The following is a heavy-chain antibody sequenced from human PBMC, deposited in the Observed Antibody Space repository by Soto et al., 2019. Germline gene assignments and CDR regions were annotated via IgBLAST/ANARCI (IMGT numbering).Heavy chain of an antibody. D-gene: IGHD6-19*01. CDR3: ARHRRSGYSSGWHYYFDY. CDR2: IYYSGST. Sequence: SETLSLTCTVSGGSISSSSYYWGWIRQPPGKRLERIGSIYYSGSTYYNPSLKSRVTISVDTSKNLFSLKLSFVTAADTALFYCARHRRSGYSSGWHYYFDYWGQGTLVTVSS. CDR1: GGSISSSSYY. J-gene: IGHJ4*02. V-gene: IGHV4-39*01.